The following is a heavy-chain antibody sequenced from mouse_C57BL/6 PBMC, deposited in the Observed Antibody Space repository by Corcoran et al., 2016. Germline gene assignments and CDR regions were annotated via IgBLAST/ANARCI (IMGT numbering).Heavy chain of an antibody. J-gene: IGHJ1*03. CDR2: IDPANGNT. CDR1: GFNIKNTY. D-gene: IGHD1-1*01. Sequence: EVQLQQSVAELVRPGASVKLSCTAYGFNIKNTYMHWVKQRPEQGLEWIGRIDPANGNTKYAPKFQGKATITADTSSNTAYLQLSILTSEDTAIYYCAPYYYGSSYGYFDVWGTGTTVTVSS. CDR3: APYYYGSSYGYFDV. V-gene: IGHV14-3*01.